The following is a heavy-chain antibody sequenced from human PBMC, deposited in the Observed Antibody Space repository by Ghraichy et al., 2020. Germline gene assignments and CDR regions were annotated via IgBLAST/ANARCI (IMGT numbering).Heavy chain of an antibody. D-gene: IGHD2-21*02. V-gene: IGHV4-61*08. CDR2: IYYTGGP. CDR3: ARSTLLCSGDRYPNYFDS. Sequence: SETLSLTCSVSGDSVSSGDHYWAWVRQSPGKGLEWIGYIYYTGGPNYNPSLKGRATISVDTSKDQFSLDLISVTASDTAVYYCARSTLLCSGDRYPNYFDSWGQGSLVTVSS. J-gene: IGHJ4*02. CDR1: GDSVSSGDHY.